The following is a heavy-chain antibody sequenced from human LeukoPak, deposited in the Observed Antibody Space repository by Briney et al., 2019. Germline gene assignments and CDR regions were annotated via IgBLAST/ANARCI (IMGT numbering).Heavy chain of an antibody. D-gene: IGHD3-22*01. CDR1: GGSTSSSSYY. CDR2: IYYSGST. Sequence: PSETLSLTCTVSGGSTSSSSYYWGWIRQPPGKGLEWIGSIYYSGSTYYNPSLKSRVTISVDTSKNQFSLKLSSVTAADTAVYYCARVGDSSGYYWDFDYWGQGTLVTVSS. J-gene: IGHJ4*02. CDR3: ARVGDSSGYYWDFDY. V-gene: IGHV4-39*07.